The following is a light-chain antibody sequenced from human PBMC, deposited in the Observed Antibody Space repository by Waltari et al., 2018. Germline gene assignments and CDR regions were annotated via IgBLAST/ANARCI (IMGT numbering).Light chain of an antibody. J-gene: IGKJ4*01. CDR3: QQRSNGPLT. Sequence: EIVLTQSTVTLSLSPGGGDTHSCRASQSVSVYLDWYQLKAGQAPRLLIYYASNRATGAPARFSGSGSGTEFTLTIISLVPEDFAVYYCQQRSNGPLTFGGGTKVDIK. V-gene: IGKV3-11*01. CDR2: YAS. CDR1: QSVSVY.